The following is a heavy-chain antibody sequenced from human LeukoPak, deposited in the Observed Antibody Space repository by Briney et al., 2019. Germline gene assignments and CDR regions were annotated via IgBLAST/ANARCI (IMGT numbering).Heavy chain of an antibody. D-gene: IGHD3-22*01. CDR1: GGSIKSGGYY. V-gene: IGHV4-31*03. CDR2: IYYSGTT. J-gene: IGHJ3*02. CDR3: ASYQSSVRTAFDI. Sequence: SQTLSLTCTVSGGSIKSGGYYWSWIRQYPGKGLEFIGYIYYSGTTYYNPSLQSRVIISVDTSKNQSSLKLSSVTAADTAVYYCASYQSSVRTAFDIWGQGTMVTVSS.